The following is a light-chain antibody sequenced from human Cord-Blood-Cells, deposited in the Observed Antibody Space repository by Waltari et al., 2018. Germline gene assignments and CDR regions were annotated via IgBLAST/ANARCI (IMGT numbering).Light chain of an antibody. CDR1: SLRSYY. Sequence: SSELTQDPAVSVALGQTVRTTCQGDSLRSYYESWYQQKPGQAPVLVIYGKNNRPSGIPDRFSGSSSGNTASLTITGAQAEDEADYYCNSRDSSGNHLVFGGGTKLTVL. CDR2: GKN. CDR3: NSRDSSGNHLV. V-gene: IGLV3-19*01. J-gene: IGLJ3*02.